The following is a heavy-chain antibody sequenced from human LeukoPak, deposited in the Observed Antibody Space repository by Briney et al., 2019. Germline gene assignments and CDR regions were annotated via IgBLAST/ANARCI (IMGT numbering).Heavy chain of an antibody. CDR2: ISSSSGYI. Sequence: PGGSLRLSCAASGFTFSSYSMNWVRQAPGKGLEWVSSISSSSGYIYYADSVKGRFTISRDNAKNSLYLQMNSLRAEDTAVYYCARGLRGATLKSGSYYFDYWGQGTLVTVSS. D-gene: IGHD1-26*01. CDR3: ARGLRGATLKSGSYYFDY. CDR1: GFTFSSYS. J-gene: IGHJ4*02. V-gene: IGHV3-21*01.